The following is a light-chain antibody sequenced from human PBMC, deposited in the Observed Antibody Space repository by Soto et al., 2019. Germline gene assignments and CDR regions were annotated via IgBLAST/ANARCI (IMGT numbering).Light chain of an antibody. CDR2: KAS. CDR1: QNLNNW. V-gene: IGKV1-5*03. Sequence: DIQMTQSPSTLSAYVGDRVTITCRASQNLNNWLAWFQQKPGKAPTLLIYKASGLESGVPSRFSGSGSGTEFTLTISSLQPDDFSTYYCQQYNSYPWTFGQGTKVEIK. J-gene: IGKJ1*01. CDR3: QQYNSYPWT.